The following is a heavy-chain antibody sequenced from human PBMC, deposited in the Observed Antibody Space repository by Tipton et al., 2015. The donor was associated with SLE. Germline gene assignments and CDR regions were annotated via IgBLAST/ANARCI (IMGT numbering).Heavy chain of an antibody. CDR1: GFNFWSDW. CDR3: VRDSSGSH. V-gene: IGHV3-74*01. D-gene: IGHD6-19*01. CDR2: VRGDGTLA. J-gene: IGHJ4*02. Sequence: SLRLSCAASGFNFWSDWMHWVRQTLGKGLVWVSRVRGDGTLASYEESVKGRFTISRDNANNILYLQMNSLRAEDTAVYHCVRDSSGSHWGQGTLVTVSS.